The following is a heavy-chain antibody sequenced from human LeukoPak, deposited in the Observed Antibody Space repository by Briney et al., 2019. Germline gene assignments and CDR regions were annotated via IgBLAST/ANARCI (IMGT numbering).Heavy chain of an antibody. CDR1: GFTFSSYS. V-gene: IGHV3-23*01. CDR3: AKDIYSSGWYIESDY. CDR2: ISGSGGST. Sequence: PGGSLRLSCAASGFTFSSYSMNWVRQAPGKGLEWVSAISGSGGSTYYADSVKGRFTISRDNSKNTLYLQMNSLRAEDTAVYYCAKDIYSSGWYIESDYWGQGTLVTVSS. D-gene: IGHD6-19*01. J-gene: IGHJ4*02.